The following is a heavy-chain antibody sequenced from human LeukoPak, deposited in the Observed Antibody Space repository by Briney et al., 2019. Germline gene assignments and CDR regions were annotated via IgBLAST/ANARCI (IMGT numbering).Heavy chain of an antibody. CDR1: GGSISSSSYY. CDR2: IYYSGST. Sequence: SETLSLTCTVSGGSISSSSYYWGWIRQPPGKGLEWIGSIYYSGSTYYNPSLKSRVTISVDTSKNQFSLKLSSVTAADTAVYYCASNGSGSYYYYYYYGMDVWGQGTTVTVSS. J-gene: IGHJ6*02. D-gene: IGHD3-10*01. V-gene: IGHV4-39*01. CDR3: ASNGSGSYYYYYYYGMDV.